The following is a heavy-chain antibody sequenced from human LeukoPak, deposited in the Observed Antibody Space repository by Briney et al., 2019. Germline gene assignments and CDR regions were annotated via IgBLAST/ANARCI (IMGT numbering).Heavy chain of an antibody. Sequence: GGSLRLSCAASGFTFSSYGMNWVRQAPGKGLEWVSSISSSSSYIYYADSVKGRFTISRDNAKNSLYLQMNSLRAEDTAVYYCARDRLMYYYDSSGYGPVDYWGQGTLVTVSS. CDR3: ARDRLMYYYDSSGYGPVDY. J-gene: IGHJ4*02. V-gene: IGHV3-21*01. CDR1: GFTFSSYG. CDR2: ISSSSSYI. D-gene: IGHD3-22*01.